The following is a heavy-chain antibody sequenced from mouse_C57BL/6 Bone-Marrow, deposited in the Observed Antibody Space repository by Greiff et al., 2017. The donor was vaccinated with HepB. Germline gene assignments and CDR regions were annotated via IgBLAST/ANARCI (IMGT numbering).Heavy chain of an antibody. CDR2: IYPGSGNT. CDR1: GYTFTDYY. J-gene: IGHJ4*01. D-gene: IGHD3-2*02. V-gene: IGHV1-76*01. Sequence: QVQLQQSGAELVRPGASVKLSCKASGYTFTDYYINWVKQRPGQGLEWIARIYPGSGNTYYNEKFKGKATLTAEKSSSTAYMQLSSLTSEDSAVYFCARGAAQATDYAMDYWGQGTSVTVSS. CDR3: ARGAAQATDYAMDY.